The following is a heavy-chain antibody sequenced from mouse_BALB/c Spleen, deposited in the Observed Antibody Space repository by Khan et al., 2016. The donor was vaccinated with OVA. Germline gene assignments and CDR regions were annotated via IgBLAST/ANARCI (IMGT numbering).Heavy chain of an antibody. J-gene: IGHJ3*01. CDR3: TRLGTTGWFTY. D-gene: IGHD2-13*01. CDR1: GYSFTNYY. CDR2: IDPFNGGT. V-gene: IGHV1S135*01. Sequence: VQLQQSGPELMKPGASVKISCKASGYSFTNYYIHWVKQSHGQSLAWLGYIDPFNGGTTYNQKLKGTATLTVDKSSSTAYMHLNNLTAEDSAVYYCTRLGTTGWFTYWGQGTLVTVSA.